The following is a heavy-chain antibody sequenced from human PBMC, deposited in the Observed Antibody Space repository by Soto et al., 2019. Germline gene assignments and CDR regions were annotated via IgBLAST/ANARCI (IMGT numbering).Heavy chain of an antibody. J-gene: IGHJ4*02. CDR2: ISASGDST. CDR3: AKGLLGVWFGELLQPSFDY. CDR1: GSTFSSYA. V-gene: IGHV3-23*01. Sequence: DEQLLESGGGLVQPGGSLRLSCAVSGSTFSSYAMNWVRQEPGKGLEWVSAISASGDSTYYADSVKGRFTISRDNSKNTLYLQMNSLGAEDTAVYYCAKGLLGVWFGELLQPSFDYWGQGTLVTVSS. D-gene: IGHD3-10*01.